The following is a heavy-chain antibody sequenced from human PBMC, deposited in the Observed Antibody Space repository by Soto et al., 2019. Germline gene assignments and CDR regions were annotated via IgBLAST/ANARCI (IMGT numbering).Heavy chain of an antibody. CDR2: IYSSGGT. CDR3: ARDPSSGGFCPGPCFDY. Sequence: SETLSLTCTVSGGSISSYYWSWIRQPPGRGLEWIGYIYSSGGTNYNPSLKSRVTISIDTSKNQFSLKLTSVTAADTAVYYCARDPSSGGFCPGPCFDYWGQGSLVTVSS. D-gene: IGHD2-15*01. CDR1: GGSISSYY. J-gene: IGHJ4*02. V-gene: IGHV4-4*08.